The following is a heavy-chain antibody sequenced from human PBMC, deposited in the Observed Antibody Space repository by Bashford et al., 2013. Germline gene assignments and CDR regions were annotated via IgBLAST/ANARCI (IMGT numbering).Heavy chain of an antibody. V-gene: IGHV4-59*01. CDR2: VYYSGTT. CDR1: GGSISSYY. Sequence: SETLSLTCTVSGGSISSYYWSWIRQPPGKGLEWIGYVYYSGTTDYNPSLKSRVTISVDTSKKQFSLKLTSVTAADTAVYYCARDRRAAASTDGMDVVGPRDHGHRLL. CDR3: ARDRRAAASTDGMDV. J-gene: IGHJ6*02. D-gene: IGHD6-13*01.